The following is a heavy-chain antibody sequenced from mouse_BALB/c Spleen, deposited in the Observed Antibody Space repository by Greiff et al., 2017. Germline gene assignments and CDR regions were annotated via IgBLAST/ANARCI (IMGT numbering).Heavy chain of an antibody. CDR3: ARTLYYGSSYGYFDV. D-gene: IGHD1-1*01. CDR1: GFSLTSYG. CDR2: IWAGGST. J-gene: IGHJ1*01. Sequence: VQLVESGPGLVAPSQSLSITCTVSGFSLTSYGVHWVRQPPGKGLEWLGVIWAGGSTNYNSALMSRLSISKDNSKSQVFLKMNSLQTDDTAMYYCARTLYYGSSYGYFDVWGAGTTVTVSS. V-gene: IGHV2-9*02.